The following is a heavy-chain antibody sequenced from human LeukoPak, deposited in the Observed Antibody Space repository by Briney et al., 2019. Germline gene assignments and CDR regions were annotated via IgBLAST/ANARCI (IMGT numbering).Heavy chain of an antibody. V-gene: IGHV3-66*01. Sequence: GGSLRLSCAASGFTVSSNYMSWVRQAPGKGLEWVSVIYSGGSTHYADSVKGRFTISRDNSKNTLYLQMNSLRAEDTAVYYCARGQYYYDSSGYYQTSRAFDIWGQGTMVTVSS. J-gene: IGHJ3*02. D-gene: IGHD3-22*01. CDR3: ARGQYYYDSSGYYQTSRAFDI. CDR1: GFTVSSNY. CDR2: IYSGGST.